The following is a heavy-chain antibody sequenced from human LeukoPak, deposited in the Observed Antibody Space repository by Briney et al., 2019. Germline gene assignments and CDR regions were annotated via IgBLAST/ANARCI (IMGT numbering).Heavy chain of an antibody. CDR1: GGTFSSYA. D-gene: IGHD2-2*02. J-gene: IGHJ5*02. Sequence: ASVKVSCKASGGTFSSYAISWVRQAPGQGLEWMGRIIPILGIANYAQKFQGRVTITADKSTSTAYMELSSLRSEDTAAYYCAGDIIVVVPAAIRENWFDPWGQGTLVTVSS. CDR2: IIPILGIA. V-gene: IGHV1-69*04. CDR3: AGDIIVVVPAAIRENWFDP.